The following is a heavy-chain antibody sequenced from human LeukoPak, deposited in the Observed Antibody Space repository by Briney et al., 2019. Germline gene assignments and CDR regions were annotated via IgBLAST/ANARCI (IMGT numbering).Heavy chain of an antibody. CDR1: RFTFSTHG. Sequence: QSGGSLRLSCAASRFTFSTHGMHWVRQAPGKGLEWVAVISYHGSNKHYADSVKGRFTISRDNSKNSLYLQMHSLRPEDTAVYYCARAYSGSFYEVFDFWGQGTMVTASS. CDR2: ISYHGSNK. D-gene: IGHD1-26*01. V-gene: IGHV3-30-3*01. CDR3: ARAYSGSFYEVFDF. J-gene: IGHJ3*01.